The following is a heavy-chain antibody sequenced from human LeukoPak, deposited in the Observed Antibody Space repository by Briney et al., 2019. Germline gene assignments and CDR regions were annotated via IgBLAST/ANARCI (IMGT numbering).Heavy chain of an antibody. CDR2: INHSGST. CDR1: GGSFSGYY. J-gene: IGHJ6*03. V-gene: IGHV4-34*01. D-gene: IGHD3-16*01. CDR3: ARLMRPPWRVDSYYNYYMDV. Sequence: SETLSLTCAVYGGSFSGYYWSWIRQPPGKGLEWIGEINHSGSTNYNPSFKSRVTISVDTSKNQFSLKLSSVTAADTAVYYCARLMRPPWRVDSYYNYYMDVWGKGTTVTISS.